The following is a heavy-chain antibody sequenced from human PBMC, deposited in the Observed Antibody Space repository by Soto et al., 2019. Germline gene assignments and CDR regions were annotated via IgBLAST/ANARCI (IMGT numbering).Heavy chain of an antibody. Sequence: QVQLVQSGAEVKKPGASVKVSCKASGYTFTSYDINWVRQATGQGLEWMGWMNPNSGNTGYAQKFQGRVTMTRNTSISTAYMELSSLRSEDTAVYYCARGNTLRLYYYDSSGSVDYWGQGTLVTVSS. CDR2: MNPNSGNT. J-gene: IGHJ4*02. CDR3: ARGNTLRLYYYDSSGSVDY. V-gene: IGHV1-8*01. CDR1: GYTFTSYD. D-gene: IGHD3-22*01.